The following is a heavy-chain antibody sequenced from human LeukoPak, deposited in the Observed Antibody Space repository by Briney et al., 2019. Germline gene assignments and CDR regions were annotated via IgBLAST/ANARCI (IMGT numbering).Heavy chain of an antibody. J-gene: IGHJ3*02. V-gene: IGHV3-30-3*01. CDR1: GFTFSSYA. CDR3: ARESYSSGWSDALDI. CDR2: ISYDGSNK. D-gene: IGHD6-19*01. Sequence: PGGSLRLSCAASGFTFSSYAMHWVRQAPGKGLEWVAVISYDGSNKYYADSVKGRFTISRDNSKNTLYLQMNSLRAEDTAVYYCARESYSSGWSDALDIWGQGTMVTVSS.